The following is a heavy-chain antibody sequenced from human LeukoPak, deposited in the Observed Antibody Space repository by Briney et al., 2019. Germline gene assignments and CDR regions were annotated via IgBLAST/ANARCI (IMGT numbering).Heavy chain of an antibody. J-gene: IGHJ3*02. CDR3: GRIPAAGSLKGSFDI. V-gene: IGHV5-51*01. D-gene: IGHD6-13*01. CDR2: IYPGDSDT. Sequence: GESLRISCKGSGYSFTTYWIGWVRQMPGKGLAWMGIIYPGDSDTTYSPSFQGQVTISADKSISTAYLQWSSLKASDSAMYYCGRIPAAGSLKGSFDIWGQGTMVTVSS. CDR1: GYSFTTYW.